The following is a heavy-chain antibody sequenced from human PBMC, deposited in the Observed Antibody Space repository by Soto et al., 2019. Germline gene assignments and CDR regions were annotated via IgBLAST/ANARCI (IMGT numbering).Heavy chain of an antibody. CDR2: INHSGST. CDR1: GGSLSGYY. J-gene: IGHJ6*03. Sequence: PSETLSLTCAVYGGSLSGYYWSWIRQPPGKGLEWIGEINHSGSTNYNPSLKSRVTISVDTSKNQFSLKLSSVTAADTAVYYCARGNVRYSSPLKYGDYIDVWGKGTTVTVSS. CDR3: ARGNVRYSSPLKYGDYIDV. V-gene: IGHV4-34*01. D-gene: IGHD6-13*01.